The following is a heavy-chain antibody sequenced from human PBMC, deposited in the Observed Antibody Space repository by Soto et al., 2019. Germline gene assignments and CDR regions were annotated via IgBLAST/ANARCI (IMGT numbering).Heavy chain of an antibody. CDR3: ASSSYYDAFDM. V-gene: IGHV3-23*01. CDR1: GFTFSPYS. D-gene: IGHD6-6*01. J-gene: IGHJ3*02. CDR2: INAGFRT. Sequence: PGGSLRLSCAASGFTFSPYSMTWVRQAPGKGLEWVSTINAGFRTDYADSVRGRFSISRDNSRNTHYLQMDSLRAEDTAIYFCASSSYYDAFDMWGQGTRVNVSS.